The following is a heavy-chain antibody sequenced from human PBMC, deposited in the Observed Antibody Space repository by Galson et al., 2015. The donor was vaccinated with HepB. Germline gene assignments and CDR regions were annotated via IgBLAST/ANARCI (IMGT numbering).Heavy chain of an antibody. Sequence: CAISGDSVSSNTVGWNWIRQSPSRGLEWLGRTYYRSKWSNDYAQSVQSRITINPDTSKNQISLQLNSVTPEGTAVYYCARSIHLGRGFDSWGQGTLVTVSS. CDR2: TYYRSKWSN. CDR3: ARSIHLGRGFDS. J-gene: IGHJ4*02. CDR1: GDSVSSNTVG. D-gene: IGHD7-27*01. V-gene: IGHV6-1*01.